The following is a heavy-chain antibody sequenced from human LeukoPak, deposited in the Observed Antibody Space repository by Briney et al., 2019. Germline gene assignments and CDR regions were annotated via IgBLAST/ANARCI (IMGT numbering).Heavy chain of an antibody. CDR1: GFSFNGYW. CDR2: VKENGNEQ. J-gene: IGHJ3*02. CDR3: ARGPGDFDASDI. V-gene: IGHV3-7*01. Sequence: GGSLRLSCAASGFSFNGYWMSWVRQAPGKGPEWVDHVKENGNEQYYADSVEGRFTISRDNAKRSLFLQMNNLRVEDTAVYYCARGPGDFDASDIWGQGTMVTVSS. D-gene: IGHD1-26*01.